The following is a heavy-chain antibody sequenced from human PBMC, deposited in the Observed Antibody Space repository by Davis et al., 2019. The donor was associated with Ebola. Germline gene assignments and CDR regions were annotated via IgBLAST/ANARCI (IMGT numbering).Heavy chain of an antibody. D-gene: IGHD1-26*01. Sequence: GESLKISCAASGFTFTNAWMSWVRQASGKGLEWVGHIKRKPDDGTTDYAAPVKGRFTISRDDSKNTLYLQMSSLRIEDTAVYYCTAFQWDLFIPEEHWGQGTLVTVSS. J-gene: IGHJ4*02. CDR1: GFTFTNAW. CDR2: IKRKPDDGTT. V-gene: IGHV3-15*01. CDR3: TAFQWDLFIPEEH.